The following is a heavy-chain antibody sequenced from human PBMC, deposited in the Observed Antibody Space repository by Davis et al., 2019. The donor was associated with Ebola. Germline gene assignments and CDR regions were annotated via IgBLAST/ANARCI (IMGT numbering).Heavy chain of an antibody. CDR3: AKDVPTVTTLPHFEY. CDR1: GGSFNTFG. J-gene: IGHJ4*02. V-gene: IGHV1-69*04. Sequence: SVKVSCKASGGSFNTFGVSWVRQAPGRGLEWMGSIVPDLGTKKFAQNFEGRVILRADRSSNTAYLELNGLKSDDTAIYYCAKDVPTVTTLPHFEYWGQGTLIIVSS. CDR2: IVPDLGTK. D-gene: IGHD4-17*01.